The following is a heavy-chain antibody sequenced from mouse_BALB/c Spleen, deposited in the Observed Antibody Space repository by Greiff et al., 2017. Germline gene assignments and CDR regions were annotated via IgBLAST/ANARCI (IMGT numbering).Heavy chain of an antibody. V-gene: IGHV1S81*02. Sequence: VQLQQSGAELVKPGASVKLSCKASGYTFTSYYMYWVKQRPGQGLEWIGEINPSNGGTNFNEKFKSKATLTVDKSSSTAYMQLSSLTSEDSAVYYCTRASVEAMDYWGQGTSVTVSS. D-gene: IGHD1-1*02. CDR1: GYTFTSYY. J-gene: IGHJ4*01. CDR3: TRASVEAMDY. CDR2: INPSNGGT.